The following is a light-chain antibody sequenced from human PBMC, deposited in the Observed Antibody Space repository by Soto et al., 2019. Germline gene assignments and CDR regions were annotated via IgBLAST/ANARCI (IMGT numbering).Light chain of an antibody. CDR3: QQYNNWPLT. V-gene: IGKV3-15*01. J-gene: IGKJ1*01. CDR1: QSVSSN. CDR2: GAS. Sequence: EIVMTQSPATLSVSPGERATLSCRASQSVSSNLAWYQQKPGQAPRLLIYGASTRATGIPARFSRSGSGTEFTLTISSLQSKDFAVYYCQQYNNWPLTFGQGTKVEIK.